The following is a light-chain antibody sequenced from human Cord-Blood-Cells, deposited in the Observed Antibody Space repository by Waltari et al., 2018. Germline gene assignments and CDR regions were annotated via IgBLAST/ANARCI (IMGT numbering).Light chain of an antibody. Sequence: HSVLTQSPPASGTPGQRLTIPCSSRSSNIGSTTVNQYQQLTGPAPKLLIYSNNQRPSGVPDRFSGSKSGTSASLANSGRQSEDETDYYCAAWDDSLNGPNVVFGGGTKLTVL. CDR2: SNN. CDR1: SSNIGSTT. V-gene: IGLV1-44*01. J-gene: IGLJ2*01. CDR3: AAWDDSLNGPNVV.